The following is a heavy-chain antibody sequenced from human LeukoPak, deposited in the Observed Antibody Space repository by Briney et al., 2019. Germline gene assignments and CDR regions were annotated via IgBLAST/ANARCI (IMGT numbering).Heavy chain of an antibody. J-gene: IGHJ4*02. CDR3: ARLESGYDSSGYNDY. CDR2: IYPGDSDT. V-gene: IGHV5-51*01. Sequence: GESLKISCKGSGYSFTSYWIGWVRQMPGKGLEWMGIIYPGDSDTRYSPSFQGQVTISADKSISTAYLQWSSLKASDTAMYYCARLESGYDSSGYNDYWGQGTLVTVSS. D-gene: IGHD3-22*01. CDR1: GYSFTSYW.